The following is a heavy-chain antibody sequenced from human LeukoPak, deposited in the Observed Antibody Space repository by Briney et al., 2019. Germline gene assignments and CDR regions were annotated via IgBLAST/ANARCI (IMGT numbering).Heavy chain of an antibody. V-gene: IGHV4-34*01. J-gene: IGHJ4*02. D-gene: IGHD3-10*01. Sequence: SETLSLTCAVYGGSFSGYYWSWIRQPPGKGLEWIGEINHSGSTNYNPSLKSRVTISVDTSKNQFSLKLSSVTAAGTAVYYCARVRPMVRGAYFDYWGQGTLVTVSS. CDR1: GGSFSGYY. CDR3: ARVRPMVRGAYFDY. CDR2: INHSGST.